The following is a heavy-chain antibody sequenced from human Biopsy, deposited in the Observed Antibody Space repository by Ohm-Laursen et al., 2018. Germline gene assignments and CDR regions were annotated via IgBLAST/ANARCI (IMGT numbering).Heavy chain of an antibody. V-gene: IGHV1-69*13. CDR1: GVTFDTFA. J-gene: IGHJ3*01. Sequence: SVNVSCKASGVTFDTFAFGWVRQAPGQGLEWMGGRIPYFNTIYYARNFQDRAVITADRSARTTDMQLSGLRPDESDVYYCVGGQRGPPIGVTVPGDAFDLWGPGTMVTVSP. CDR2: RIPYFNTI. CDR3: VGGQRGPPIGVTVPGDAFDL. D-gene: IGHD2/OR15-2a*01.